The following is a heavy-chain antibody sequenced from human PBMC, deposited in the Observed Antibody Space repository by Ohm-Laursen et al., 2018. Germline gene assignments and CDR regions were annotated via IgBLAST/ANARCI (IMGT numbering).Heavy chain of an antibody. Sequence: SLRLSCSASGFTFSNYAMNWVRQPPGKGLEWVSYISSSGSTIYHADSVKGRFTISRDNAKNSLYLQMNSLRAEDTAVYYCARLATGSSSYYFDYWGQGTLVTVSS. CDR3: ARLATGSSSYYFDY. D-gene: IGHD3-10*01. V-gene: IGHV3-48*03. CDR2: ISSSGSTI. J-gene: IGHJ4*02. CDR1: GFTFSNYA.